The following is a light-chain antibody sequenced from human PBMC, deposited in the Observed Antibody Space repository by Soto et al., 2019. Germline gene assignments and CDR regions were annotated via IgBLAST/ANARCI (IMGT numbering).Light chain of an antibody. J-gene: IGLJ3*02. CDR1: NSDVGSYNY. CDR3: CSYTSVSTWV. V-gene: IGLV2-14*01. CDR2: EAS. Sequence: QSALTQPASVSGSPGQSITISCTGTNSDVGSYNYVSWYQQYPGKAPKLMIYEASKRPSGVSNRFSGSKSGNTASLTISGLQAEDEANYYCCSYTSVSTWVFGGGTKLTVL.